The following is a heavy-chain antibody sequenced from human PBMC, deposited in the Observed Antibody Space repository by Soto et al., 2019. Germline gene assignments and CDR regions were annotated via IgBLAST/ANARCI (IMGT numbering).Heavy chain of an antibody. V-gene: IGHV1-69*12. J-gene: IGHJ5*02. CDR3: ARDPQDCSGGSCHPEGWFDP. CDR1: GGTFSSYA. CDR2: IIPIFGTA. Sequence: QVQLVQSGAEVKKPGSSVKVSCKASGGTFSSYAISWVRQAPGQGLEWMGGIIPIFGTANYAQKFQGRVTCRADESTSTAYMALSSLRSEDTAVYYCARDPQDCSGGSCHPEGWFDPWGQGTLVTVSS. D-gene: IGHD2-15*01.